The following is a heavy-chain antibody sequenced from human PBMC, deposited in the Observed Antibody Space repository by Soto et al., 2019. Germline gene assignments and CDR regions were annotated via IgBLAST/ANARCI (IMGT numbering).Heavy chain of an antibody. D-gene: IGHD2-15*01. CDR1: GGTFSSYA. Sequence: ASVKVSCKASGGTFSSYAISWVRQAPGQGLEWMGGIIPIFGTPNYAQKFQGRVTITADESTSTAYMELSSLRSEDTAVYYCARVFPGYCSGGRCYYYYFDYWGQGTLVTVSS. V-gene: IGHV1-69*13. CDR3: ARVFPGYCSGGRCYYYYFDY. CDR2: IIPIFGTP. J-gene: IGHJ4*02.